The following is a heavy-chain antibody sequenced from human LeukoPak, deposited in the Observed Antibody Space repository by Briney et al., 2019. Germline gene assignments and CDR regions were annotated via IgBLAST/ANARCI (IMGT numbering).Heavy chain of an antibody. CDR1: GYTFSGYY. CDR2: INPNNGDT. D-gene: IGHD6-19*01. V-gene: IGHV1-2*02. Sequence: ASVKVSCXASGYTFSGYYMHWVRQAPGQGLEWMAWINPNNGDTNCAQEFQGRVTMTRDTSISTAYMELTRLISDDTAVYYCARVGSSGWYVHPTLDYWGQGTLVTVSS. J-gene: IGHJ4*02. CDR3: ARVGSSGWYVHPTLDY.